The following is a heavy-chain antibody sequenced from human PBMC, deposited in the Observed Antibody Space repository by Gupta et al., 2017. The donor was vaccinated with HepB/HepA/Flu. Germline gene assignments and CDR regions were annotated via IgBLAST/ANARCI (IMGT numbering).Heavy chain of an antibody. V-gene: IGHV3-30-3*01. CDR1: GFTFSSYA. D-gene: IGHD5-18*01. Sequence: QVQLVESGGGVVQPGRSLRLSCAASGFTFSSYAMHWVRQAPGKGLEWVAVISYDGSNKYYADSVKGRFTISRDNSKNTLYLQMNSLRAEDTAVYYCARAGLLDTAMFPLDYWGQGTLVTVSS. J-gene: IGHJ4*02. CDR2: ISYDGSNK. CDR3: ARAGLLDTAMFPLDY.